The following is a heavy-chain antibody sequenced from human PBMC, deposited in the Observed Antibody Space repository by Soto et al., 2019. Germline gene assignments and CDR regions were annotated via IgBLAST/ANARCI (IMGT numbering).Heavy chain of an antibody. J-gene: IGHJ4*02. CDR1: GYTFTGYY. CDR2: INPNSGGT. V-gene: IGHV1-2*02. Sequence: ASVKVSCKASGYTFTGYYMHWVRQAPGQGLEWMGWINPNSGGTNYAQKFQGRVTMTRDTSISTAYMELSRLTSDDTAVYYCARGYYDSSGYPPKWWGQGTLVTVSS. D-gene: IGHD3-22*01. CDR3: ARGYYDSSGYPPKW.